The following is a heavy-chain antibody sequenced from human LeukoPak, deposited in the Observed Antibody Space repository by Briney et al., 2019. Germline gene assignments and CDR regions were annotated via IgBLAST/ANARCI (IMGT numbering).Heavy chain of an antibody. Sequence: PGGSLRLCCAASGFTFSSYWMHWVRQGPGKGLVWVSRINSDGSSTSYADSVKGRFTISRDNAKNTLYLQMNSLRAEDTAVYYCARGGAFARSSWYYELSDGMDVWGQGTTVTVSS. CDR3: ARGGAFARSSWYYELSDGMDV. CDR2: INSDGSST. V-gene: IGHV3-74*01. D-gene: IGHD6-13*01. CDR1: GFTFSSYW. J-gene: IGHJ6*02.